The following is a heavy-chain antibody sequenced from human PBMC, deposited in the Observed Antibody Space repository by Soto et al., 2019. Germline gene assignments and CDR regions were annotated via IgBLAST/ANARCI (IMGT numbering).Heavy chain of an antibody. CDR2: INSDGSST. V-gene: IGHV3-74*01. CDR1: GFTFSSYW. J-gene: IGHJ6*04. D-gene: IGHD1-26*01. CDR3: ARDFYFGPIDV. Sequence: GGSLRLSCASSGFTFSSYWMHLVRQAPGKGLVWVSRINSDGSSTSYADSVKGRFTISRDNAKNTLYLQMNSLRAEDTAVYYCARDFYFGPIDVWGKGTTVTVSS.